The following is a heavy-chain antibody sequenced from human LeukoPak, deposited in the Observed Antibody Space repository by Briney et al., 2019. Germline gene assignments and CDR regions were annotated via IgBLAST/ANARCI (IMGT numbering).Heavy chain of an antibody. J-gene: IGHJ4*02. CDR3: AKHQWFGESVEDY. CDR2: ISGSGGST. CDR1: GFTFSSYA. Sequence: GGSLRLSCAASGFTFSSYAMSWVRRAPGKGLEWVSAISGSGGSTYYADSVKGRFTISRDNSKNTLYLQMNSLRAEDTAVYYCAKHQWFGESVEDYWGQGTLVTVSS. D-gene: IGHD3-10*01. V-gene: IGHV3-23*01.